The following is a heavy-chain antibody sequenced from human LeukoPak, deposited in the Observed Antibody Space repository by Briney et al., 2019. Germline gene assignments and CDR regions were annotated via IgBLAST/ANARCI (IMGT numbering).Heavy chain of an antibody. CDR1: GFTFSDYY. D-gene: IGHD4-17*01. Sequence: GGSPRLSCAASGFTFSDYYMNWIRQAPGKGLEWVSYISSSGSNTNYADSVKGRFTISRDNAKNLLYLQMNSLRAEDTAVYYCARDDHGANPIDYRGQGTLVTVSS. V-gene: IGHV3-11*06. CDR2: ISSSGSNT. CDR3: ARDDHGANPIDY. J-gene: IGHJ4*02.